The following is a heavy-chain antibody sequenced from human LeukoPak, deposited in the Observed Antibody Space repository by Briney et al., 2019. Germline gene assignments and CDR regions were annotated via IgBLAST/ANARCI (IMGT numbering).Heavy chain of an antibody. CDR1: GFTFSSYG. CDR3: AKAADYYDSSGSGSAFDI. CDR2: IRYDGSNK. J-gene: IGHJ3*02. V-gene: IGHV3-30*02. Sequence: SGGSLRLSCAASGFTFSSYGMHWVRQAPGKGLEWVAFIRYDGSNKYYADSVKGRFTISRDNSKNTLYLQMNSLRAEDTAVYYCAKAADYYDSSGSGSAFDIWGQGTMVTVSS. D-gene: IGHD3-22*01.